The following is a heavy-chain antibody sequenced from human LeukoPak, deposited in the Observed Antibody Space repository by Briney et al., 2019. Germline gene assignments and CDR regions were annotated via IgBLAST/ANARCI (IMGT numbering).Heavy chain of an antibody. V-gene: IGHV4-4*02. J-gene: IGHJ2*01. CDR2: IHRSGST. CDR1: GGSISETYW. Sequence: SETLSLTCTVSGGSISETYWWSWARQPPGKGLEWIGQIHRSGSTNYNPSLKNRVTISLDTSKNQFSLKLSSVTAADTAVYYCASSPDWYFDLWGRGTLVTVSS. CDR3: ASSPDWYFDL.